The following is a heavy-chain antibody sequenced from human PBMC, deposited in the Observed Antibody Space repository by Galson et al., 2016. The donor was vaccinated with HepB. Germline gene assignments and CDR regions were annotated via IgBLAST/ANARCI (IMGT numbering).Heavy chain of an antibody. J-gene: IGHJ4*02. D-gene: IGHD2-15*01. Sequence: SLRLSCAASGFSFSNYVMNWVRQAPGKGLEWVSSISGNGGRIYYADSVKGRFTISRDNAKNTVYLQMNSLRAEDTAVYYCGREHCSGGSCYLDYWGQGTLVTVSS. CDR1: GFSFSNYV. V-gene: IGHV3-23*01. CDR2: ISGNGGRI. CDR3: GREHCSGGSCYLDY.